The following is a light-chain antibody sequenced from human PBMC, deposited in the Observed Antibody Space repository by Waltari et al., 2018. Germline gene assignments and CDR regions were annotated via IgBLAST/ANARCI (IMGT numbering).Light chain of an antibody. Sequence: HSALPQPRSVSGSPGQSVTISCNGTSSDVGGYNYVSWYQQHPVKAPKLMIYDVSKRPAGVPDRFSGSKSGNTASLTISGLQAEDEADYYCCSYAGSYTVVFGGGTKLTVL. CDR1: SSDVGGYNY. CDR2: DVS. J-gene: IGLJ2*01. CDR3: CSYAGSYTVV. V-gene: IGLV2-11*01.